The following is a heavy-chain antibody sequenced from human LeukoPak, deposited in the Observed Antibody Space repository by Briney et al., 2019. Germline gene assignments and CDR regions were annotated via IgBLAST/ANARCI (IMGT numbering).Heavy chain of an antibody. CDR2: INPNSGGT. CDR1: GYTFTSYG. Sequence: ASVKVSCKAAGYTFTSYGISWVRQAPGQGLEWMGWINPNSGGTNYAQKFQGRVTMTRDTSISTAYMELSRLRSDDTAVYYCARDRGTSYYYGSGIPDYWGQGTLVTVSS. V-gene: IGHV1-2*02. J-gene: IGHJ4*02. CDR3: ARDRGTSYYYGSGIPDY. D-gene: IGHD3-10*01.